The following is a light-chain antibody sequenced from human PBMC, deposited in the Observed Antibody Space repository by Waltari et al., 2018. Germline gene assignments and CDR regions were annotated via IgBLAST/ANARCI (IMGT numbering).Light chain of an antibody. V-gene: IGKV1-39*01. J-gene: IGKJ4*01. CDR1: NSITTS. CDR3: QQTNTVPLT. CDR2: AAS. Sequence: IQITQSPSSLSASVGDRVTITCRASNSITTSLNWYQQKPGKAPNLLIYAASSLQSGVPSRFSGSGSGTEFTLTISSLRPEDFATYYCQQTNTVPLTFGGGTKVEIK.